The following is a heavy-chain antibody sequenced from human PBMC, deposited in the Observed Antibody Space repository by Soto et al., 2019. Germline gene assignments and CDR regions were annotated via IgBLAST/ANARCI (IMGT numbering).Heavy chain of an antibody. CDR3: ARAYIPGIAVAGSFVVFGY. D-gene: IGHD6-19*01. Sequence: GESLKISCKGSGYSFTSYWIGWVRQMPGKGLEWMGIIYPGDSDTRYSPSFQGQVTISADKSISTACLQWSSLKASDTAMYYCARAYIPGIAVAGSFVVFGYWGQGTLVTVSS. CDR2: IYPGDSDT. J-gene: IGHJ4*02. V-gene: IGHV5-51*01. CDR1: GYSFTSYW.